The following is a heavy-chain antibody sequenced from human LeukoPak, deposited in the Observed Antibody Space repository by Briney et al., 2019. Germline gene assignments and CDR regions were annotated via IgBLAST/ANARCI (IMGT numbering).Heavy chain of an antibody. CDR3: TRKSTVVTFAS. CDR1: GFSFSGSA. J-gene: IGHJ5*01. D-gene: IGHD4-23*01. Sequence: GGSLRLSCAASGFSFSGSAMHWVRQASGKGLEWVGRIRSKGNNYATGYTASVKGRFTISRDDSKNTAYLQMNSLKTEDTAVYYCTRKSTVVTFASWGQGTLVTVSS. CDR2: IRSKGNNYAT. V-gene: IGHV3-73*01.